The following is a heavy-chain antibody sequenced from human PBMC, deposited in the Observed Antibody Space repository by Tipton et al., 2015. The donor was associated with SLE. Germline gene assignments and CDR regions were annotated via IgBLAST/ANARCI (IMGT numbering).Heavy chain of an antibody. CDR2: IYYSGST. Sequence: LRLSCTVSGGSISSSSYYWSWIRQPPGKGLEWIGYIYYSGSTNYNPSLKSRVTISVDTSKNQFSLKLSSVTAADTAVYYCARVFRGYSSSQGYFDYWGQGTLVTVSS. J-gene: IGHJ4*02. V-gene: IGHV4-61*01. CDR1: GGSISSSSYY. D-gene: IGHD6-13*01. CDR3: ARVFRGYSSSQGYFDY.